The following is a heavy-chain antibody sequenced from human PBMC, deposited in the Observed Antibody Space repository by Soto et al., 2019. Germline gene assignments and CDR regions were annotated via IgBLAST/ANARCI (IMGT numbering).Heavy chain of an antibody. V-gene: IGHV2-5*01. Sequence: QITLNESGPTEVRPTETLTLTCRFSGFSLTTSGGGVCWIRQSPGKAPERLALIYWYDDKRYSACLKGTRSITKDTSKYLVFLTLSDVDPTDTATYYCAHRVLRTVFGLVTTTAIYFDFWGQGTPVAVSS. CDR1: GFSLTTSGGG. J-gene: IGHJ4*02. CDR3: AHRVLRTVFGLVTTTAIYFDF. CDR2: IYWYDDK. D-gene: IGHD3-3*01.